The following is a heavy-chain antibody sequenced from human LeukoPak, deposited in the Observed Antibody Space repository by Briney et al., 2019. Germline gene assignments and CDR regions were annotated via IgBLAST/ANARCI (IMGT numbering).Heavy chain of an antibody. CDR2: IRSKANSYAT. D-gene: IGHD2-2*01. Sequence: PGGSLKLSCAASGFTFSGSAMHWVRQASGKGLEWVGRIRSKANSYATAYAASVKGRSTISRDDSKNTAYLQMNSLKTEDTAVYYCTRRGWCSSTSCYRFDPWGQGTLVTVSS. CDR3: TRRGWCSSTSCYRFDP. CDR1: GFTFSGSA. J-gene: IGHJ5*02. V-gene: IGHV3-73*01.